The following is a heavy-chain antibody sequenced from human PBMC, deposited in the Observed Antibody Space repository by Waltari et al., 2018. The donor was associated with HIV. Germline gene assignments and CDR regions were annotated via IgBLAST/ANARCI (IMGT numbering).Heavy chain of an antibody. Sequence: QVQLVRSGAEVKQPGASVKVSCKTSGYDFSTFDINWVRQAPGQGFEWMGWMSPSSGKTGYAQKFHGSVSMTSDTSIVAASMQLSRLTSRDTAVYYCARSRPGAVFGDNWCQGTLVVVSS. V-gene: IGHV1-8*01. D-gene: IGHD3-3*01. CDR1: GYDFSTFD. CDR3: ARSRPGAVFGDN. J-gene: IGHJ4*02. CDR2: MSPSSGKT.